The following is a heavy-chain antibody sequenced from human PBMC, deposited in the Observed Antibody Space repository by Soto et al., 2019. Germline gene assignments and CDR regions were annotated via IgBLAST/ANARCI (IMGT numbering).Heavy chain of an antibody. CDR1: GFTFSSYA. J-gene: IGHJ4*02. V-gene: IGHV3-23*01. CDR2: ISGSGGST. CDR3: EKEMTSGVAGTTFDY. Sequence: GGSLRLSCAASGFTFSSYAMSWVRQAPGKGLEWVSAISGSGGSTYYADSVKGRFTISRDNSKNTLYLQMNSLRAEDTAVYYCEKEMTSGVAGTTFDYWGQGTLVTVSS. D-gene: IGHD6-19*01.